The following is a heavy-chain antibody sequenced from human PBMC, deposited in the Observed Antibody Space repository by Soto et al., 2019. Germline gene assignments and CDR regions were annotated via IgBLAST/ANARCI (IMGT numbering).Heavy chain of an antibody. CDR2: IYYNGNT. V-gene: IGHV4-59*11. CDR3: ANDIIVIPGAKGLDY. CDR1: GGSISNHY. J-gene: IGHJ4*02. Sequence: PSETLSLTCTVSGGSISNHYWSWIRQPPGKGLEWIGYIYYNGNTNYNPSLKSRVTITRDTSASTVYMELSSLRSEDTAVYYCANDIIVIPGAKGLDYWGQGALVTVSS. D-gene: IGHD2-2*01.